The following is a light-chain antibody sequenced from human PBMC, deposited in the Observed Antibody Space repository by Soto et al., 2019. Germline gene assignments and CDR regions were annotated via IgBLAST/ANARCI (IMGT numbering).Light chain of an antibody. J-gene: IGKJ5*01. CDR2: GAS. CDR3: QQYNNWPPIT. V-gene: IGKV3-15*01. Sequence: EIVMTQSPATLSVSPGERATLSCRASQSVSSNLAWYQQKPGQAPSLLIYGASTSATGIPARFSGSRSGTEITLTIRSLQSEDFAVYYCQQYNNWPPITFGQGTRLEIK. CDR1: QSVSSN.